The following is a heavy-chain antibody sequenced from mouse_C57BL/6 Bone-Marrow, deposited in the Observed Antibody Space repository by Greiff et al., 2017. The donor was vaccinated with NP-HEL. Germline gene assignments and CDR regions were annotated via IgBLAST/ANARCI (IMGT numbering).Heavy chain of an antibody. CDR2: INPNSGST. CDR3: ARERYYYGSSVYFDY. J-gene: IGHJ2*01. V-gene: IGHV1-64*01. CDR1: GYTFTSYW. D-gene: IGHD1-1*01. Sequence: QVQLQQPGAELVKPGASVKLSCKASGYTFTSYWMHWVKQRPGQGLEWIGMINPNSGSTNYNEKFKSKATLTVDKSSSTAYMQLSSLTSEDAAVYYCARERYYYGSSVYFDYWGQGTTLTVSS.